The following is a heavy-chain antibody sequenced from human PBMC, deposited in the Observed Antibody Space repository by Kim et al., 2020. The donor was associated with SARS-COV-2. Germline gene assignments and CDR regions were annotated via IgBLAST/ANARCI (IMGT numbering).Heavy chain of an antibody. V-gene: IGHV3-30*18. CDR2: ISYDGSNK. J-gene: IGHJ4*02. CDR3: AKTIEYSSSSGDY. Sequence: GGSLRLSCAASGFTFSSYGMHWVRQAPGKGLEWVAVISYDGSNKYYADSVKGRFTISRDNSKNTLYLQMNSLRAEDTAVYYCAKTIEYSSSSGDYWGQGTLVTVSS. D-gene: IGHD6-6*01. CDR1: GFTFSSYG.